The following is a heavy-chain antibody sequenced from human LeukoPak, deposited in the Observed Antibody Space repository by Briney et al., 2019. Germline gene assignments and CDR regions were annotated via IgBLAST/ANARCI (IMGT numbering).Heavy chain of an antibody. V-gene: IGHV4-59*01. CDR2: IYYSGST. Sequence: SETLSLTCTVSGGSISSYYWSWIRQPPGKGLEWIGYIYYSGSTNYNPSLKSRATISVDTSKNQFSLKLRSVTAADTAVYYCARVFPSAMIRGDDVGWFDPWGQGTLVTVSS. J-gene: IGHJ5*02. CDR3: ARVFPSAMIRGDDVGWFDP. CDR1: GGSISSYY. D-gene: IGHD3-10*01.